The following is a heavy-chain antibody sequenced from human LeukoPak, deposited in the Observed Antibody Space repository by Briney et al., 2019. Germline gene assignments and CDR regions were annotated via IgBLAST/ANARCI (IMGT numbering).Heavy chain of an antibody. CDR3: ARGYFAVGAFDI. J-gene: IGHJ3*02. D-gene: IGHD3-3*01. CDR2: IYSGGIT. CDR1: GFTFSSYA. Sequence: GGSLRLSCAASGFTFSSYAMSWVRQAPGKGLEWVSIIYSGGITSYADSVKGGFTISRDNSKNTLYLQLNSLRAEDTAVYYCARGYFAVGAFDIWGQGTMVTVSS. V-gene: IGHV3-66*01.